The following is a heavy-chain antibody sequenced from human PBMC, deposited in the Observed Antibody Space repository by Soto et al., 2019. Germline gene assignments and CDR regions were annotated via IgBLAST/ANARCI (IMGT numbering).Heavy chain of an antibody. CDR2: ISYDGSNK. CDR3: AKDSSQGYFYY. J-gene: IGHJ4*02. CDR1: GFTFSSYG. V-gene: IGHV3-30*18. Sequence: SLRLSCAASGFTFSSYGMHWVRQAPGKGLEWVAVISYDGSNKYYADSVKGRFAISRDNSKNTLYLQMNSLRAEDTAVYYCAKDSSQGYFYYWGQGTLVTVSS.